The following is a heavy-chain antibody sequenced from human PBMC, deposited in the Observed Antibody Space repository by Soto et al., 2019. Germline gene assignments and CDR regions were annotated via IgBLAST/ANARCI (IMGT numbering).Heavy chain of an antibody. D-gene: IGHD6-13*01. V-gene: IGHV3-33*01. Sequence: GGSLRLSCAASGFTFSSYGMHWVRQAPGKGLEWVAVIWYDGSNKYYADSVKGRFTISRDNSKNTLYLQMNSLRAEDTAVYYCARDKGGAAASDYWGQATLVTVSS. CDR1: GFTFSSYG. CDR3: ARDKGGAAASDY. J-gene: IGHJ4*02. CDR2: IWYDGSNK.